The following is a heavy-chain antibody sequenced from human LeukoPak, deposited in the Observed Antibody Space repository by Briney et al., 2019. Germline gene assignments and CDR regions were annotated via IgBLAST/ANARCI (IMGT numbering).Heavy chain of an antibody. V-gene: IGHV3-23*01. CDR3: EGTYYYDSSDDY. Sequence: GGSLRLSCAASGLTFRSYAMSWVRQAPGKGLEWVLAISGSGTSTYYADSVKGRFTISRDNSKNTLYLQMNSLRAEDTAVYYCEGTYYYDSSDDYWGQGTLVTVSS. CDR2: ISGSGTST. D-gene: IGHD3-22*01. J-gene: IGHJ4*02. CDR1: GLTFRSYA.